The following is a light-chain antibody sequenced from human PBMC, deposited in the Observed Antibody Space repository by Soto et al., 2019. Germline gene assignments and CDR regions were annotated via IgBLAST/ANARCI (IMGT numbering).Light chain of an antibody. V-gene: IGKV1-5*01. CDR2: DAS. J-gene: IGKJ5*01. Sequence: DIQMTESPSTLSASVGDRVTITCRASQTISSWVAWYQQKPGKAPTLLIYDASTLARGVPSRFSGTGSGTEFTLSIDSLQPDDFATYYCQQYHTSSITFGQGTRLEIK. CDR3: QQYHTSSIT. CDR1: QTISSW.